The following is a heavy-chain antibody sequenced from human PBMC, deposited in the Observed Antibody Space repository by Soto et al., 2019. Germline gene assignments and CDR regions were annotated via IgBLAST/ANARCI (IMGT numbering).Heavy chain of an antibody. CDR2: ISNRGSSI. J-gene: IGHJ4*02. CDR1: GFTFSSYD. CDR3: AREVEIVGHFDY. D-gene: IGHD5-12*01. V-gene: IGHV3-48*03. Sequence: LRLSCAVSGFTFSSYDMNWVRQAPGKGLEWVSYISNRGSSIYYADSVKGRFTISRDNAKNSLYLQMNNLGAEDTAVYYCAREVEIVGHFDYWGLGTLVTVSS.